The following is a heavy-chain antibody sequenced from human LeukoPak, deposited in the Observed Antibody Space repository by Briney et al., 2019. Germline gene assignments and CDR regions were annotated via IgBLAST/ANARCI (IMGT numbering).Heavy chain of an antibody. Sequence: SQTLSLTCSVSGGSISSGRYYWSWIRQAPGKGLEWIGYIQQSGTTFHNPSLKSRVTISVDRSNNQVSLDLTSVTVADTAVYYCARDTLWFGELSGWFDPWGQGTLVTVSS. D-gene: IGHD3-10*01. CDR3: ARDTLWFGELSGWFDP. V-gene: IGHV4-30-2*01. CDR2: IQQSGTT. J-gene: IGHJ5*02. CDR1: GGSISSGRYY.